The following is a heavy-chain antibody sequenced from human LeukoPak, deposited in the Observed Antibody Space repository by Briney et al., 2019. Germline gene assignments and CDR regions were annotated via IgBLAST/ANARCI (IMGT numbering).Heavy chain of an antibody. CDR1: GFTFSGNY. D-gene: IGHD5-24*01. CDR2: IYSGGST. V-gene: IGHV3-53*01. J-gene: IGHJ4*02. Sequence: PGGSLRLSCAASGFTFSGNYMSWVRQAPGKGLEWVSIIYSGGSTYYADSVKGRFTISRDNSKNTLYLQMNSLIAEDTAVYYCAKSGYNRFDYWGQGTRVTVSS. CDR3: AKSGYNRFDY.